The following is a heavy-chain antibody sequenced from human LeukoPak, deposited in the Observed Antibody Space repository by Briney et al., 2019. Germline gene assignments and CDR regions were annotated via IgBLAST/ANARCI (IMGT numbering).Heavy chain of an antibody. CDR3: ASRAVAGDYYYYGMDV. J-gene: IGHJ6*02. CDR1: GGTFSSYA. Sequence: GASVKVSCKASGGTFSSYAIIWVRQAPGQGLEWMGRIIPILGIANYAQKFQGRVTITADKSTSTAYMELSSLRSEDTAVYYCASRAVAGDYYYYGMDVWGQGTTVTVSS. CDR2: IIPILGIA. V-gene: IGHV1-69*04. D-gene: IGHD6-19*01.